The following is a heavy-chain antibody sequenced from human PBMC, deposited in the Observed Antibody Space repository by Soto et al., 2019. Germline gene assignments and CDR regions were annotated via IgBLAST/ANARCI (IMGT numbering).Heavy chain of an antibody. CDR1: GYTFTSYD. J-gene: IGHJ3*02. CDR3: AREDYIWGSNAFDI. D-gene: IGHD3-16*01. Sequence: GASVKVSCKASGYTFTSYDIKGVGQATGQGLEWMGWMNPNSGNTGYAQKFQGRVTMTRNTSVSTAYMELSSLRSEDTAVYYCAREDYIWGSNAFDIWGQGTMVTVSS. V-gene: IGHV1-8*01. CDR2: MNPNSGNT.